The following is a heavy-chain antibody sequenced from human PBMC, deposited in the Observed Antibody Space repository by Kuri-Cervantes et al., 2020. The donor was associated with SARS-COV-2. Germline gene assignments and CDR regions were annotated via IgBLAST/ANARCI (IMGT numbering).Heavy chain of an antibody. D-gene: IGHD2-2*01. CDR3: AKDYWRSTSCNAFDI. CDR2: ISGSGGST. J-gene: IGHJ3*02. V-gene: IGHV3-23*01. CDR1: GFTFSNYW. Sequence: GGSLRLSCAASGFTFSNYWMHWVRQGPGKGLVWVSAISGSGGSTYYADSVKGRFTISRDNSKNTLYLQMNSLRAEDTAVYYCAKDYWRSTSCNAFDIWGQGTMVTVSS.